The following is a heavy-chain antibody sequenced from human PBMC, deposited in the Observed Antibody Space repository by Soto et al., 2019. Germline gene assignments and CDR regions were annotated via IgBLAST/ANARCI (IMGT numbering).Heavy chain of an antibody. CDR2: IGTAGDT. V-gene: IGHV3-13*01. CDR3: ARKSGGDPPYWYFDL. CDR1: LFTFGVYA. D-gene: IGHD2-21*02. Sequence: VRSLRLCCAASLFTFGVYAMHWVRPTTGNGLEWVSAIGTAGDTYYPGSVKGRFTISRENAKNSLYLQMNSLRAGDTAVYYCARKSGGDPPYWYFDLWGRGNLVTVSS. J-gene: IGHJ2*01.